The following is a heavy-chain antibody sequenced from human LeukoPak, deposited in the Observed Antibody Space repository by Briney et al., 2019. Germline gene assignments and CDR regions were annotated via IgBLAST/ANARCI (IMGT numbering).Heavy chain of an antibody. D-gene: IGHD2-15*01. CDR2: INPNSGGT. CDR1: GYTFTGYY. CDR3: ARERTLTSCYDY. V-gene: IGHV1-2*02. J-gene: IGHJ4*02. Sequence: ASVKVSCKASGYTFTGYYMHWVRQAPGQGLEWRGWINPNSGGTNYAQKFQGRVTMTRDTSISTAYMELSRLRSDDTAVYYCARERTLTSCYDYWGQGTLVTVSS.